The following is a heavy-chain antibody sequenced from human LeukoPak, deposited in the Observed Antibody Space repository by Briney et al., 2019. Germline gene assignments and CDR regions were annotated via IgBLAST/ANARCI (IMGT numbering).Heavy chain of an antibody. CDR2: IIPIFGTA. CDR3: ARAAYCGGDCYTFDY. D-gene: IGHD2-21*01. Sequence: GSSVKVSCKASGGTFSSYAISWVRQAPGQGLEWMGGIIPIFGTANYAQKFQGRVTITADESTSTAYMELSSLRSEGTAVYYCARAAYCGGDCYTFDYWGQGTLVTVSS. V-gene: IGHV1-69*01. J-gene: IGHJ4*02. CDR1: GGTFSSYA.